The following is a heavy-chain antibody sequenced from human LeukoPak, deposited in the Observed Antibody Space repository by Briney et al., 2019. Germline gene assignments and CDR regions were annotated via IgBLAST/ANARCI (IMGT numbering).Heavy chain of an antibody. Sequence: GGSLRLSCAASGFTFSIYGMHWVRQAPGKGVEWVAFIRYDGSNKYYADFVKGRFTISRDNSKNTLYLQMNSLRAEDTAVYYCASSRGYQLLYGEDFDYWGQGTLVTVSS. CDR3: ASSRGYQLLYGEDFDY. V-gene: IGHV3-30*02. J-gene: IGHJ4*02. CDR2: IRYDGSNK. D-gene: IGHD2-2*02. CDR1: GFTFSIYG.